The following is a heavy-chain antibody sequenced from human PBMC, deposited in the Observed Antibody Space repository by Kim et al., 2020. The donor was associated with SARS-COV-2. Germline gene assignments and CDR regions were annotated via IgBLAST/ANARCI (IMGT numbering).Heavy chain of an antibody. V-gene: IGHV1-2*04. CDR2: INPNSGGT. Sequence: ASVKVSCKASGYTFTGYYMHWVRQAPGQGLEWMGWINPNSGGTNYAQKFQGWVTMTRDTSISTAYMELSRLRSDDTAVYYCARDRLLRGLAHYYYYGMDVWGQGTTVTVSS. CDR1: GYTFTGYY. J-gene: IGHJ6*02. D-gene: IGHD3-10*01. CDR3: ARDRLLRGLAHYYYYGMDV.